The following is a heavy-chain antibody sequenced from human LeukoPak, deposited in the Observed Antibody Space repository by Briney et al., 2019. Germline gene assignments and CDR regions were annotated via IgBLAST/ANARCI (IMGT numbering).Heavy chain of an antibody. CDR2: IYYSGST. J-gene: IGHJ4*02. V-gene: IGHV4-59*01. Sequence: SETLSLTCTVAGGSISGYYWSWIRQPPGKGLEWIGYIYYSGSTNYNPSLKSRVTISLDTSKNQFSLKLSSVTAADTAVYYCARVLTYGSRTYYFDYWGQGTLVTVSS. CDR1: GGSISGYY. CDR3: ARVLTYGSRTYYFDY. D-gene: IGHD3-10*01.